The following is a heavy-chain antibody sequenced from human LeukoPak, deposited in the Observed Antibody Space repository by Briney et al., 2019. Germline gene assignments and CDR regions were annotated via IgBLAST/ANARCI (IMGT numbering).Heavy chain of an antibody. J-gene: IGHJ4*02. CDR1: GFTFSSYA. Sequence: GGSLRLSCAASGFTFSSYAMHWVRQAPGKGLEWVSIIYSGGSTFYADSVKGRFTISRDNSKNTLYLQMNSLRAEDTAVYYCARGRGGLRLPLDYWGQGTLVTVSS. CDR3: ARGRGGLRLPLDY. D-gene: IGHD4-23*01. CDR2: IYSGGST. V-gene: IGHV3-66*01.